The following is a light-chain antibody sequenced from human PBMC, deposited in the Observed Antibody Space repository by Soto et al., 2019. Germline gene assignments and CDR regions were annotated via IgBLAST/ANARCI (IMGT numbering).Light chain of an antibody. J-gene: IGLJ1*01. V-gene: IGLV2-8*01. CDR1: SSDVGAYNY. CDR2: EVS. CDR3: ASHAGTSNYV. Sequence: QSVLTQPPSASGSPGQSVTISCTGTSSDVGAYNYVSWYQQHPGKAPKLIIYEVSKRPSGVPDRFSGSKSGYTASLTVSGLQAEDEADYYCASHAGTSNYVFGTGTKVTVL.